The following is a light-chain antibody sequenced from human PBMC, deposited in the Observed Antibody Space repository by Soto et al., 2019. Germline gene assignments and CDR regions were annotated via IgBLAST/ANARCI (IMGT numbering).Light chain of an antibody. CDR3: HQYNHWITWT. CDR1: QSVSSK. Sequence: EIVMTQSPATLSLSPGQRATLSCRASQSVSSKLAWYQQRPGQAPRLLIYSASTRATGIPARFSGSGSGKEFTLTISSLQSEDFAVYYCHQYNHWITWTFGQGTKVEIK. J-gene: IGKJ1*01. V-gene: IGKV3-15*01. CDR2: SAS.